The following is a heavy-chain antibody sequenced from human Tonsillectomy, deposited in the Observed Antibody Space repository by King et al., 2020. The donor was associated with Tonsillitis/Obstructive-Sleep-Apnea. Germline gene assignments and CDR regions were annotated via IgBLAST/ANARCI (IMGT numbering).Heavy chain of an antibody. CDR1: GFSLSTSGMC. CDR3: ARITSKQWLVPRDAFDI. D-gene: IGHD6-19*01. V-gene: IGHV2-70*11. J-gene: IGHJ3*02. Sequence: TLKESGPALVKPTQTLTLTCTFSGFSLSTSGMCVSWIRQPPGKALEWLARIDWDDDKYYSTSLKTRLTISKDTSKNQVVLTMTNMDPVDTATYYCARITSKQWLVPRDAFDIWGQGTMVTVSS. CDR2: IDWDDDK.